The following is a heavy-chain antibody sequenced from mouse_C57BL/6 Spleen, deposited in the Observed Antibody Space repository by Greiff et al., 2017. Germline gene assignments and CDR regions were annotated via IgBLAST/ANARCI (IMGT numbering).Heavy chain of an antibody. CDR3: ASRAYYDYDGYYAMDY. D-gene: IGHD2-4*01. J-gene: IGHJ4*01. CDR1: GYTFTSYW. CDR2: IYPSDSET. V-gene: IGHV1-61*01. Sequence: QVQLQQPGAELVRPGSSVKLSCKASGYTFTSYWMDWVKQRPGQGLEWIGNIYPSDSETHYNQKFKDKATLTVDKSSSTAYMQLSSLTSDDSAVYYCASRAYYDYDGYYAMDYWGQGTSVTVSS.